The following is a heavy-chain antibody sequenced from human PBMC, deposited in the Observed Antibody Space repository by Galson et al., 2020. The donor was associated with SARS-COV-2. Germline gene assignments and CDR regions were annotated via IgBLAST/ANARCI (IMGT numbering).Heavy chain of an antibody. Sequence: GESLKISCAASGFTFSNFAMYWVRQAPGKGLEWVAVISFDGSDKYYADSVKGRFTISRDNSKSTLYLQMNSLRAEDTAVYYCARERYGARSYAEVDAWGQGTLVTVSS. CDR1: GFTFSNFA. CDR2: ISFDGSDK. D-gene: IGHD3-10*01. V-gene: IGHV3-30*04. CDR3: ARERYGARSYAEVDA. J-gene: IGHJ5*02.